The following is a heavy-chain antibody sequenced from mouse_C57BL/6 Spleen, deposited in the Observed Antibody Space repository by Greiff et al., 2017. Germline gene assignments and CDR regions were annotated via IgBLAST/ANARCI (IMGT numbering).Heavy chain of an antibody. J-gene: IGHJ2*01. CDR1: GFTFSSYA. CDR3: ARVGYYGSSYQYYFDY. CDR2: ISDGGSYT. V-gene: IGHV5-4*03. D-gene: IGHD1-1*01. Sequence: DVKLVESGGGLVKPGGSLKLSCAASGFTFSSYAMSWVRQTPEKRLEWVATISDGGSYTYYPDNVKGRFTISRDNAKNNLYLQMSHLKSEDTAMYYCARVGYYGSSYQYYFDYWGQGTTLTVSS.